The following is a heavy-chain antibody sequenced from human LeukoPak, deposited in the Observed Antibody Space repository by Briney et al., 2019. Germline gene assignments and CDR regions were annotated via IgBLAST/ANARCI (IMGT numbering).Heavy chain of an antibody. CDR1: GFTFSSYA. D-gene: IGHD3-3*01. CDR2: ISYDGSNK. Sequence: PGGSLRLSCAASGFTFSSYAMHWVRQAPGKGLEWVAVISYDGSNKYYADSVKGRFTISRDNSKNPVYLQMNSLRAEDTAVYYCARDYDSNWFDPWGQGTLVTVSS. J-gene: IGHJ5*02. CDR3: ARDYDSNWFDP. V-gene: IGHV3-30-3*01.